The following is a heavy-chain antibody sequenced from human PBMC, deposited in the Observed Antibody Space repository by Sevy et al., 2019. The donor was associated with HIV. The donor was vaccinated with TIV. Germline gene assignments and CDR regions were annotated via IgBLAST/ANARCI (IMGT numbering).Heavy chain of an antibody. CDR2: IYYSGST. D-gene: IGHD1-26*01. V-gene: IGHV4-31*03. J-gene: IGHJ4*02. Sequence: SETLSLTCTVSGGSISSGGYYWSWIRQHPRKGLEWIGYIYYSGSTYYNPSLKSRVTISVDTSKNQFSLKLSSVTAADTAVYYCARVRESGSYSNYFDYWGQGTLVTVSS. CDR3: ARVRESGSYSNYFDY. CDR1: GGSISSGGYY.